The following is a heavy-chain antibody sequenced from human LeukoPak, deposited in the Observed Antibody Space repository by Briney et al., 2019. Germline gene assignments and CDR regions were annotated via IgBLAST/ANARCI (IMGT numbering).Heavy chain of an antibody. CDR2: INPNSGGT. J-gene: IGHJ4*02. CDR3: ARAGYCSGGSCYGSVDY. V-gene: IGHV1-2*02. Sequence: ASVKVSCKASGYTFTGYYMHWVRQAPGQGLEWMGWINPNSGGTNYAQKFQGRVTMTRDTSISTAYMELSRLRSDDTAVYYCARAGYCSGGSCYGSVDYWGQGTLVTVSS. D-gene: IGHD2-15*01. CDR1: GYTFTGYY.